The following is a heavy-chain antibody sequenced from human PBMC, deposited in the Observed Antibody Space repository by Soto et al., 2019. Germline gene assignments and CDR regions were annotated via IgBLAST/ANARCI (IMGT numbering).Heavy chain of an antibody. CDR1: GYTFTSYC. CDR2: ISAYNGNT. J-gene: IGHJ4*02. D-gene: IGHD3-3*01. CDR3: ARTLNEWLLGLD. V-gene: IGHV1-18*01. Sequence: ASVKVSWKGSGYTFTSYCISWVLKAPGQGLEWMGWISAYNGNTNYAQKFQGRVTMTTDTSTSTAYMELRSLRSDDTAVYYCARTLNEWLLGLDWGQGTLVTVSS.